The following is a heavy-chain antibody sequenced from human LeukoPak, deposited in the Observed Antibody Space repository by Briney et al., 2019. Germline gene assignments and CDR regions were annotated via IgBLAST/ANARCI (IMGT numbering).Heavy chain of an antibody. D-gene: IGHD2-15*01. Sequence: GGSLRLSCAASGFTFSNSAMSWVRQAPGKGLEWVSAISGSGGSTYYADSVKGRFTISRDNSKNTLYLQMNSLRAEGTAVYYCAKEYCSGGSCYCSRWGQGTLVTVSS. CDR3: AKEYCSGGSCYCSR. CDR2: ISGSGGST. J-gene: IGHJ4*02. V-gene: IGHV3-23*01. CDR1: GFTFSNSA.